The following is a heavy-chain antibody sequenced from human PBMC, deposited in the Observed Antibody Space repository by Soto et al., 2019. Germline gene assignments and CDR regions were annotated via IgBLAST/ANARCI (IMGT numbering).Heavy chain of an antibody. D-gene: IGHD6-19*01. J-gene: IGHJ5*02. CDR3: AREPSSSGGDP. V-gene: IGHV3-23*01. CDR1: GFTFSSYA. CDR2: IRNNGGNT. Sequence: HPGGSLRLSCVASGFTFSSYAMSWVRQAPGKGLEWVSGIRNNGGNTYYADSVKGRFTFSRDNSQNTLYLQMDSLRAEDTAVYYCAREPSSSGGDPWGQGTLVTVSS.